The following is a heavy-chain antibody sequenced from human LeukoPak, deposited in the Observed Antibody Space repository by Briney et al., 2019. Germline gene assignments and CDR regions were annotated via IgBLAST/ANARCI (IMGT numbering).Heavy chain of an antibody. CDR2: INQDGSQT. Sequence: GGSLRLSCTASGFAFSDYWMSWVRQAPGKGLEWLANINQDGSQTSYVDSVRGRFTVSRDNAKNSLYLQMNSLRADDMAMYYCARDSSPRYSGYDWVFWGRGTLVTVSS. J-gene: IGHJ4*02. CDR3: ARDSSPRYSGYDWVF. CDR1: GFAFSDYW. D-gene: IGHD5-12*01. V-gene: IGHV3-7*01.